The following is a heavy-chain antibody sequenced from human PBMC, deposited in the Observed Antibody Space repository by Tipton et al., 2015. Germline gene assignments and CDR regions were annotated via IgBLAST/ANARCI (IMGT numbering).Heavy chain of an antibody. CDR1: DGSVSSGSYY. Sequence: TLSLTCTVSDGSVSSGSYYWSWIRQPPGKGLEWIGFIYYSGSTNYNPSLKSRVTISVDTSKNQLSLQLSSVAAADTAVYYCARGLGMTTVTGIDYWGQGTLVTVSS. J-gene: IGHJ4*02. D-gene: IGHD4-17*01. V-gene: IGHV4-61*01. CDR2: IYYSGST. CDR3: ARGLGMTTVTGIDY.